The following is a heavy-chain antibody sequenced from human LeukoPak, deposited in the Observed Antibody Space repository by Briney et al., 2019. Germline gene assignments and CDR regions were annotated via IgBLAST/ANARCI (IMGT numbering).Heavy chain of an antibody. V-gene: IGHV3-13*01. CDR1: GFTFSNYD. Sequence: GGSLRLSCAASGFTFSNYDMHWVRQATGKGLEWVSGIGTAGDIYYPGSVKGRFTISRDNAKNSLYLQMNSLRAEDTAVYYCARGDYYGPHGPLGYWGQGTLVTVSS. CDR3: ARGDYYGPHGPLGY. J-gene: IGHJ4*02. CDR2: IGTAGDI. D-gene: IGHD2-21*02.